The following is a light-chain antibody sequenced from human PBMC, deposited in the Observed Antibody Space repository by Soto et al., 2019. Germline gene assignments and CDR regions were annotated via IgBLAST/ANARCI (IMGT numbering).Light chain of an antibody. CDR2: ENN. Sequence: QSVLTQPPSVSAAPGQKVTISCSGSSSNIGNNYVSWYQQIPGTAPKLLIYENNKRPSGIPDRFSGSKSGTSATLVITGLQTGDEADYYCETWDSSLSAGVFGGGTKLTVL. CDR3: ETWDSSLSAGV. V-gene: IGLV1-51*02. CDR1: SSNIGNNY. J-gene: IGLJ3*02.